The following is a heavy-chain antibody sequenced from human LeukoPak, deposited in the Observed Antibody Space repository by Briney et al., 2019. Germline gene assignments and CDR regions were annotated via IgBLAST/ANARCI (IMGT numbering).Heavy chain of an antibody. J-gene: IGHJ4*02. D-gene: IGHD5-24*01. CDR1: GGSISSYY. Sequence: PSETLSLTCTVSGGSISSYYWSWIRQPPGKGLEWIGYISYTGGTNYNPSLKSRVTISVDTSKNQFSLKLSSVTAADTAVYYCARVPPLSRPYTGNNYYFDDWGQGTLVTVSS. CDR3: ARVPPLSRPYTGNNYYFDD. V-gene: IGHV4-59*01. CDR2: ISYTGGT.